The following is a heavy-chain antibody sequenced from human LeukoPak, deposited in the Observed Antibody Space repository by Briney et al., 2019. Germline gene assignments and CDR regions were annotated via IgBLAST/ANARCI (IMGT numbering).Heavy chain of an antibody. CDR2: INGDGSSI. D-gene: IGHD5-12*01. CDR3: TRGCSGYGNFDS. J-gene: IGHJ4*02. CDR1: GFTFSSCW. Sequence: GGSLRLSCAAAGFTFSSCWMHWVRQAPGKGLVWISRINGDGSSITDAYSVKGRFTISRDNAENTLYLEMNRLRADDTAVYYCTRGCSGYGNFDSWGQGPLVTVSS. V-gene: IGHV3-74*01.